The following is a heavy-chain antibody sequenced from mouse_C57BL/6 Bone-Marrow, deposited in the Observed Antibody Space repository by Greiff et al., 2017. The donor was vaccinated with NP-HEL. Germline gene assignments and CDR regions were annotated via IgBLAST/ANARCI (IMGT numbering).Heavy chain of an antibody. CDR1: GYTFTEYS. CDR2: FYPGSGSI. CDR3: ARHDARGGGFAC. V-gene: IGHV1-62-2*01. D-gene: IGHD1-1*02. Sequence: VQLQQPGAELVKPGASVKLSCKASGYTFTEYSIHWVKQRSGQGLEWIGWFYPGSGSIKYNEKFKDKATLTADKSSSAVYMVLGRLTSEDSAVYFCARHDARGGGFACWGQGTLVTVSA. J-gene: IGHJ3*01.